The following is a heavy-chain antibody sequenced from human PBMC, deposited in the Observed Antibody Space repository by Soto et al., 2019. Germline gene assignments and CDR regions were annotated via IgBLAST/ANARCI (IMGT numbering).Heavy chain of an antibody. J-gene: IGHJ6*02. D-gene: IGHD4-17*01. CDR2: ISSSSSTI. V-gene: IGHV3-48*02. Sequence: GGSLRLSCAASGFTFSSYSMNWVRQAPGKGLEWVSYISSSSSTIYYADSVKGRFTISRDNAKNSLYLQMNSLRDEDTAVYYCARDPISDYGVQRDLWYHYDGMAVWAQGTTDTVSS. CDR3: ARDPISDYGVQRDLWYHYDGMAV. CDR1: GFTFSSYS.